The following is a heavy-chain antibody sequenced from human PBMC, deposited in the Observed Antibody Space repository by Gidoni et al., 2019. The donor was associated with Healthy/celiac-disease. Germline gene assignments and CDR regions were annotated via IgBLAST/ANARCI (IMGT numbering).Heavy chain of an antibody. CDR2: ISYDGSNK. J-gene: IGHJ4*02. V-gene: IGHV3-30*18. Sequence: VQLVESGGGVVQPGRSLRPSCAASGFTFSRYGVHWVRQAPGKGLEWVAVISYDGSNKYYADSVKGRFTISRDNSKYTLYLQMNSLRAEDTAVYYCAKALGPASVEYSSSDYFDYWGQGTLVTVSS. D-gene: IGHD6-6*01. CDR3: AKALGPASVEYSSSDYFDY. CDR1: GFTFSRYG.